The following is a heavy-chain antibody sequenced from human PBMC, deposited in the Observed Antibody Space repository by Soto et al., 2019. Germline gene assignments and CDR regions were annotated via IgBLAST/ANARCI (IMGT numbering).Heavy chain of an antibody. CDR1: GYTLTSYG. D-gene: IGHD5-12*01. CDR3: ATTIGYSYYYYGMDV. J-gene: IGHJ6*02. CDR2: ISAYNGDT. V-gene: IGHV1-18*01. Sequence: QVQLVQSGAEVTKPGASVKVSCKSSGYTLTSYGISWVRQAPGQGLEWMGWISAYNGDTNYAQSLQGRVTMTTDTSTTTAYMELRSLRSDDTAVYYCATTIGYSYYYYGMDVLGQGTTVIVSS.